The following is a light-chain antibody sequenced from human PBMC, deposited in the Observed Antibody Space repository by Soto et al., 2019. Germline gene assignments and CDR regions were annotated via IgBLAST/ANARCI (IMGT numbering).Light chain of an antibody. CDR3: QQRSNWLGT. V-gene: IGKV3-11*01. CDR1: QSVSSY. Sequence: EIVLTQSPATLSSSPGERATISCRASQSVSSYLAWYQQKPGQAPRLLIYDASNRATGIPARFSGSGSGTDFTLTISSLEPEDFAVYYCQQRSNWLGTFGQGTKVDIK. J-gene: IGKJ1*01. CDR2: DAS.